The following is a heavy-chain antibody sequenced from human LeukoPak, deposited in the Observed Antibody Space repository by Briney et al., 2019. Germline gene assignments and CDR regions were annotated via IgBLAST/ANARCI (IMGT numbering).Heavy chain of an antibody. D-gene: IGHD3-10*01. CDR3: ARGLIRGNWFDP. Sequence: ASVRVSCKASGGTFSSYAISWVRQAPGQGLEWMGWMNPNSGNTGYAQKFQGRVTMTRNTSISTAYMELSSLRSEDTAVYYCARGLIRGNWFDPWGQGTLVTVSS. V-gene: IGHV1-8*02. CDR1: GGTFSSYA. J-gene: IGHJ5*02. CDR2: MNPNSGNT.